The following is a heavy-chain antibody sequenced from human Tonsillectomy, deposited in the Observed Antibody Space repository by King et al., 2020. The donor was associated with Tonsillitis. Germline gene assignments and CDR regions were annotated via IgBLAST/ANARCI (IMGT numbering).Heavy chain of an antibody. J-gene: IGHJ5*02. V-gene: IGHV4-34*01. CDR1: GGSFSGYY. CDR2: VNHSGST. Sequence: VQLQQWGAGLLKPSETLSLTCAVYGGSFSGYYWSWIRQPPGKGLEWIGEVNHSGSTNYNPSLKSRVTISVDTSKNQFSLKLTSVTAADTAVYYCARCPDNWFDPWGQGTLVTVSS. CDR3: ARCPDNWFDP.